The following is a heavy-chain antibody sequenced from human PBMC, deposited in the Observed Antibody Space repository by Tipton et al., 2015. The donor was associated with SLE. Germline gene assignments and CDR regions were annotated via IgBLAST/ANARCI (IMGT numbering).Heavy chain of an antibody. Sequence: QLVQSGAEVKKPGASVKVSCKASGYTFTSYGISWVRQAPGQGLEWMGWISAYNGNTNYAQKLQGRVTMTTDTSTSTAYMELRSLRSDDTAVYYCARDGDYLGYGSSTSCPGYYLDYGGQGTLVPVSS. CDR3: ARDGDYLGYGSSTSCPGYYLDY. V-gene: IGHV1-18*01. D-gene: IGHD2-2*01. CDR1: GYTFTSYG. J-gene: IGHJ4*02. CDR2: ISAYNGNT.